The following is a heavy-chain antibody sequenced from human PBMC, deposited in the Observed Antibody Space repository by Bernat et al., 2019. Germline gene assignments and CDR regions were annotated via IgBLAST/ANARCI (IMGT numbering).Heavy chain of an antibody. CDR2: IKQDGSEQ. J-gene: IGHJ3*02. CDR1: GFTFSSYW. V-gene: IGHV3-7*03. CDR3: AKDAGPYYDSATGAFDI. Sequence: EEQLVESGGGLVQPGGSLRLSCIASGFTFSSYWMSWVRRAPGKGREWGANIKQDGSEQYYVDSVKGRFTISRDKAKNSLYQQMNSLRAEDTAVYYCAKDAGPYYDSATGAFDIWGQGTMVTVSS. D-gene: IGHD3-3*01.